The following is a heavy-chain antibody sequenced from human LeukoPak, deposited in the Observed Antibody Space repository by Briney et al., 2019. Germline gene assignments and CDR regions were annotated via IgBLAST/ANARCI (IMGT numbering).Heavy chain of an antibody. CDR1: GFTLSAYS. CDR2: ISYDGSNK. Sequence: PGGSLRLSCAASGFTLSAYSMHWVRQAPGKGLEWVALISYDGSNKYYADFVKGRFTISRDSYKNTLYLQVNSLRAEDTAVYYCAKEGLGSSWYPNYFDYWGQGTLVTVSS. J-gene: IGHJ4*02. CDR3: AKEGLGSSWYPNYFDY. D-gene: IGHD6-13*01. V-gene: IGHV3-30*18.